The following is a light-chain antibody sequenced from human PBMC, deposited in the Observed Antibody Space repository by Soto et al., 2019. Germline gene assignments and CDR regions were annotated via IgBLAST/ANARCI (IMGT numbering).Light chain of an antibody. CDR3: SSSAGTYMM. J-gene: IGLJ1*01. V-gene: IGLV2-8*01. Sequence: QSVLTQPPSATGSPGQSVAISCTGTSSDVGGYSYVSWYQQHPGKAPKLTIYDVSKRPSGVPDRFPGSKSGNTASLTVSGLQAVFEAHYSCSSSAGTYMMFGTGT. CDR1: SSDVGGYSY. CDR2: DVS.